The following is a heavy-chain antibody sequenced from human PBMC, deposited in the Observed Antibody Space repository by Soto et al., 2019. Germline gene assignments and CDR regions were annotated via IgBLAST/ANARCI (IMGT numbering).Heavy chain of an antibody. CDR2: IYHSGST. J-gene: IGHJ3*02. Sequence: SETLSLTCAVSGGSISSSNWWSWVRQPPGKGLEWFGEIYHSGSTNYSPSLKSRVTISVDKSKNQFSLKLSSVTAADTAVYYCEGELWWRDFDIWGQGTMVTVSS. D-gene: IGHD2-21*01. CDR3: EGELWWRDFDI. V-gene: IGHV4-4*02. CDR1: GGSISSSNW.